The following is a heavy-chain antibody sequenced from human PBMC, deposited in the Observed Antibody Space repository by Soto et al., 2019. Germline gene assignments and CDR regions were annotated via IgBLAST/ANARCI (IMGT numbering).Heavy chain of an antibody. J-gene: IGHJ3*02. CDR3: VRDYQYGFDM. V-gene: IGHV3-48*01. Sequence: EVQLVESGGGFVQPGGSLRLSCAASGFTFNTFPMNWVRLAPGKGLEWLSHISSNSDAMYYADSVKGRFTISRDNARKSLYLQMNSLIVDDKAVYYCVRDYQYGFDMWCQGTMVTVAS. CDR2: ISSNSDAM. CDR1: GFTFNTFP. D-gene: IGHD3-16*02.